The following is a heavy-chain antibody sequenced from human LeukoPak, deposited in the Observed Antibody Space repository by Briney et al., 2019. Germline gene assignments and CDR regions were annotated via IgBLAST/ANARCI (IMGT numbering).Heavy chain of an antibody. J-gene: IGHJ5*02. V-gene: IGHV1-46*01. CDR1: GYTFTSHY. CDR2: INPSGGST. CDR3: AVYYDFWRVFDP. D-gene: IGHD3-3*01. Sequence: ASVKVSCKASGYTFTSHYMHWVRQAPGQGLEWMGIINPSGGSTSYAQKFQGRVTMTRDMSTSTVYMELSSLRSEDTAVYYCAVYYDFWRVFDPWGQGTLVTVSS.